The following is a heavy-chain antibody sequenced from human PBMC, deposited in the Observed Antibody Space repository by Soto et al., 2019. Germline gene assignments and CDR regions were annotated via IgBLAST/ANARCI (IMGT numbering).Heavy chain of an antibody. J-gene: IGHJ4*02. CDR2: ISFDGRNS. CDR3: VKQTGSGSYYNAGSGGHFDS. D-gene: IGHD3-10*01. CDR1: GFTFHKYG. V-gene: IGHV3-30*18. Sequence: TGGALRLSFAPPGFTFHKYGMHWVPQAPGKGVGGVVVISFDGRNSYYLDSVKGRFTISRDNSKNTLYLDMTSLRPEDTAIYYCVKQTGSGSYYNAGSGGHFDSWGQGILVTVSS.